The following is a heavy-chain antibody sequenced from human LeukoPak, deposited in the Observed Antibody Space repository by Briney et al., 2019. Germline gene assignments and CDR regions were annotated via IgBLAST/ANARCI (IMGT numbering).Heavy chain of an antibody. V-gene: IGHV3-66*01. Sequence: GGSLRLSCAASGFTVSSNYMSWVRQAPGKGLEWVSVIYSGGSTYYADSVKGRFTISRDNSKNTLYLQMNSLRAEDTAVYYCARDRSDSSGYYYWGQGTLVTVSS. CDR2: IYSGGST. J-gene: IGHJ4*02. CDR1: GFTVSSNY. D-gene: IGHD3-22*01. CDR3: ARDRSDSSGYYY.